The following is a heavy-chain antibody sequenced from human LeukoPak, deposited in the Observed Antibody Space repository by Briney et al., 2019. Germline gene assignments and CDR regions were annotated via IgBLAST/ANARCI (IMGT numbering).Heavy chain of an antibody. V-gene: IGHV4-34*01. Sequence: SETLSLTCAVYGGSFSTYYYNWIRQPPGKGPEWIGTIGHSGGTDYNPSLKSRVTISIDTSKNQFSLKLTSVTAADTAVYYCASSGQWLASWYFDLWGRGTLVTVSS. CDR2: IGHSGGT. CDR3: ASSGQWLASWYFDL. D-gene: IGHD6-19*01. CDR1: GGSFSTYY. J-gene: IGHJ2*01.